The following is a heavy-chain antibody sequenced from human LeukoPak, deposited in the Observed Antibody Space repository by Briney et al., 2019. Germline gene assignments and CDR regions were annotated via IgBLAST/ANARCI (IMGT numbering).Heavy chain of an antibody. V-gene: IGHV3-74*01. CDR3: ARGASSGFRIDY. J-gene: IGHJ4*02. Sequence: GGSLRLSCAASGFTFNDYSMHWVRQVPGKGLVWVSRVSKDGSTTNYADSVKGRFSISRDNVKNTLYLQMYSLTAEDTALYYCARGASSGFRIDYWGQGTLVTVSS. CDR1: GFTFNDYS. CDR2: VSKDGSTT. D-gene: IGHD2-15*01.